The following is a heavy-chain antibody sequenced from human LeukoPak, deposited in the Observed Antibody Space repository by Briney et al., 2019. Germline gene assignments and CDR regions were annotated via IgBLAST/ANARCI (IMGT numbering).Heavy chain of an antibody. CDR2: INPNSGGT. D-gene: IGHD3-3*01. CDR3: ARASLDYDFWSGYPEYSQH. CDR1: GYTFTGYY. V-gene: IGHV1-2*02. J-gene: IGHJ1*01. Sequence: GASVKVSCKASGYTFTGYYMHWVRQAPGQGLEWMGWINPNSGGTNYAQKFQGRVTMTRDTSISTAYMELSRLRSDDTAVYYCARASLDYDFWSGYPEYSQHWGQGTLVTVSS.